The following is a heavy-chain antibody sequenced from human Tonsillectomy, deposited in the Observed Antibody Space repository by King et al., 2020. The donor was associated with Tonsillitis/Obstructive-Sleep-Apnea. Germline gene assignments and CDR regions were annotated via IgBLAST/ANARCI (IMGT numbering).Heavy chain of an antibody. J-gene: IGHJ4*02. CDR1: GFTFSDYG. CDR2: IWFDGSSN. D-gene: IGHD3-16*01. Sequence: QVQLVESGGGVVQPGRSLRLSCAASGFTFSDYGMHWVRQAPGRGLEWVAFIWFDGSSNYYADSVKGRFTISRDNSKNTFYLQMNSLRAEDTAVYYCARDSSIQFPVWYFNYWGRGTLVTVSS. CDR3: ARDSSIQFPVWYFNY. V-gene: IGHV3-33*01.